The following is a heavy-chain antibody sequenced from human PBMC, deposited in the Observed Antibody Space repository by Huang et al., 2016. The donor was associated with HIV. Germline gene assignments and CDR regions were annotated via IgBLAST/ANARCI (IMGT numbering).Heavy chain of an antibody. J-gene: IGHJ6*03. V-gene: IGHV1-69*13. CDR2: IIPRFGTT. D-gene: IGHD2-21*02. Sequence: QVQLVQSGAEVKRPGASVKVSCRASGGTFSTNAVSWVRQATGKGLEGSGGIIPRFGTTNYAQRFQGKVTITADESSSTVYMELSSLRADDTAVYYCARQPYCGGDCAHYYYFYMDVWGKGTTVTVSS. CDR3: ARQPYCGGDCAHYYYFYMDV. CDR1: GGTFSTNA.